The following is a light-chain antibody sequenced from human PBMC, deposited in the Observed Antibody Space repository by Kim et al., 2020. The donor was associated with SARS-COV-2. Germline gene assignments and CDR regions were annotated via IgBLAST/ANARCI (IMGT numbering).Light chain of an antibody. CDR1: QSISTN. CDR2: AAS. V-gene: IGKV1-39*01. CDR3: QQSNSTPLT. J-gene: IGKJ4*02. Sequence: ASAGERVTITCRASQSISTNLNWYQQKSGKAPKLLIYAASSLQGGVPSRFNGSGSGTDFTLTISSLQPEDSATYYCQQSNSTPLTFGGGTKVDIK.